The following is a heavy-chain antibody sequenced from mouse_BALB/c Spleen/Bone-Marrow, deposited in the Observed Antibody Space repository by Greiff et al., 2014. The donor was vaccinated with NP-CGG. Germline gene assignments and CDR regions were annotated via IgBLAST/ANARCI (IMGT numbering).Heavy chain of an antibody. CDR3: AAYYYGSSQFAY. V-gene: IGHV14-3*02. CDR1: GFNIKDTY. J-gene: IGHJ3*01. D-gene: IGHD1-1*01. CDR2: IDPANGNT. Sequence: VQLKESGAELVKPGASVKLSCTASGFNIKDTYMHWVKQRPEQGLEWIGRIDPANGNTKYDPKFQGKATITADTSSNTAYLQISSLTSEDTAVYYCAAYYYGSSQFAYWGQGTLVTVSA.